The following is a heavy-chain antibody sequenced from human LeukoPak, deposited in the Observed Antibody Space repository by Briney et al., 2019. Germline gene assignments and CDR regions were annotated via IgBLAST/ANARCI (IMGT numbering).Heavy chain of an antibody. J-gene: IGHJ6*03. CDR3: ARHRKSARNYLYYYMDV. V-gene: IGHV4-39*01. CDR2: VYFDGDT. CDR1: GDSIHSVYYF. D-gene: IGHD6-6*01. Sequence: SETLSLTCTVPGDSIHSVYYFWGWIRQPPGKGLEWIGSVYFDGDTSYSPSLKSRVIISVDTSKNQFSLNLTSVTAADTALYYCARHRKSARNYLYYYMDVWGKGTTVTVSS.